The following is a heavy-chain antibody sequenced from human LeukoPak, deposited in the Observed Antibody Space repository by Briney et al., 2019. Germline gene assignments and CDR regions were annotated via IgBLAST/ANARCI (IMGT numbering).Heavy chain of an antibody. J-gene: IGHJ6*04. D-gene: IGHD6-13*01. V-gene: IGHV3-23*01. CDR2: ISGSGAST. CDR1: GFTFSSYA. Sequence: QPGGSLRLSCAASGFTFSSYAMSWVRQAPGKGLEWVSAISGSGASTYYADSVKGRFTISRDNSKNTLYLQMKSPRADDTAVYYCAKGRGSYSSSREVRYYYYAMDVWGKGTTVTVSS. CDR3: AKGRGSYSSSREVRYYYYAMDV.